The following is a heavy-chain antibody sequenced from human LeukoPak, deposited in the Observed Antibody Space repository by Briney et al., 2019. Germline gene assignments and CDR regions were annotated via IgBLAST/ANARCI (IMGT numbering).Heavy chain of an antibody. D-gene: IGHD2-2*01. Sequence: GRSLRLSCAASGFTFSSYGMHWVRQAPGKGLEWVAVISYDGSNKYYADSVKGRFTISRDNSKNTLFLQMNSLRAEDTAVYYCAKTKVVPAAMRAYDYYGMDVWGQGTTVTVSS. CDR2: ISYDGSNK. CDR3: AKTKVVPAAMRAYDYYGMDV. CDR1: GFTFSSYG. V-gene: IGHV3-30*18. J-gene: IGHJ6*02.